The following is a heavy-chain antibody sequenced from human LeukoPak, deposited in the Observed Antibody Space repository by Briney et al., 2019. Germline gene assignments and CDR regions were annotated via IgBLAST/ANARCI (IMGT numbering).Heavy chain of an antibody. CDR1: GYTFTSYG. V-gene: IGHV1-18*01. D-gene: IGHD2-2*01. CDR3: ARGGGYCSSTSCYYAQIDY. J-gene: IGHJ4*02. CDR2: ISAYNGNT. Sequence: GASVKVSCKASGYTFTSYGISWVRQAPGQGLEWMGWISAYNGNTNYAQKLQGRVTMTTDTSTSTAYMELRSLRSDDTAVYYCARGGGYCSSTSCYYAQIDYWGQGTLVTVSS.